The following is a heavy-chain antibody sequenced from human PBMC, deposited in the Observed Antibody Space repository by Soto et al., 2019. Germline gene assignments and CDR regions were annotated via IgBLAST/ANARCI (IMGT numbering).Heavy chain of an antibody. CDR2: IYYSGST. D-gene: IGHD3-10*01. J-gene: IGHJ4*02. Sequence: QLQLQESGPGLVKPSETLSLTCTVSGGSISSSSYYWGWIRQPPGKGLEWIGSIYYSGSTYYNPSLKSRVTIPVDTSKNQFSLQLSSVTAADTAVYYCATTYYFGSGRAYWGQGTLVTVSS. CDR1: GGSISSSSYY. CDR3: ATTYYFGSGRAY. V-gene: IGHV4-39*01.